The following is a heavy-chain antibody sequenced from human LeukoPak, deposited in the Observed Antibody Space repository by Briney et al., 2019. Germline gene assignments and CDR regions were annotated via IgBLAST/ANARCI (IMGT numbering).Heavy chain of an antibody. CDR2: MNPNSGNT. CDR3: ASSRPYYDILTGYYFDI. D-gene: IGHD3-9*01. V-gene: IGHV1-8*01. J-gene: IGHJ3*02. CDR1: GYTFTSYD. Sequence: ASVKVSCKAPGYTFTSYDINWVRQATGQGLEWMGWMNPNSGNTGYAQKFQGRVTMTRNTSISTAYMELSSLRSEDTAVYYCASSRPYYDILTGYYFDIWGQGTMVTVSS.